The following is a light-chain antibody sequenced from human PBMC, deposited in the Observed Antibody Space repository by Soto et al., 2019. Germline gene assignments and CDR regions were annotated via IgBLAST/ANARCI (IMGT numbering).Light chain of an antibody. CDR1: QSVSNSY. CDR2: GAA. V-gene: IGKV3-20*01. Sequence: EIVLTQSPGTLSLSPGERAILSCSASQSVSNSYLAWYQQKLGQAPRLLIYGAATRAPGIPDRFSGRGSGTDFTLTISRLEPEDFALYYCQQYGSSTRTFGQGTKVEIK. CDR3: QQYGSSTRT. J-gene: IGKJ1*01.